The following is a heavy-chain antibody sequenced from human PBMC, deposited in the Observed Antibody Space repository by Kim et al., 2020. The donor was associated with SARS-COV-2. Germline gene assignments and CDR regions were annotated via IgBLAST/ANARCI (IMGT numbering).Heavy chain of an antibody. Sequence: GGSLRLSCAASGFTFSSYGMHWVRQAAGKGLEWVAIIWYDGSNKYYADSVKGRFTISRDNSKNTLYLQMNSLRAEDTAVYYCAKGRNIVVYGMDVWGQGT. V-gene: IGHV3-33*06. D-gene: IGHD3-22*01. CDR1: GFTFSSYG. CDR3: AKGRNIVVYGMDV. CDR2: IWYDGSNK. J-gene: IGHJ6*02.